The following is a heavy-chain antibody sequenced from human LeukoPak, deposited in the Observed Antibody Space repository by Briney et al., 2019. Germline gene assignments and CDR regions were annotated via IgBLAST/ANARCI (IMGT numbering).Heavy chain of an antibody. CDR2: ISSNGGST. CDR3: ARLYCSSTSCRFDY. V-gene: IGHV3-64*01. CDR1: GFTFSSYA. J-gene: IGHJ4*02. Sequence: GGSLRLSCAASGFTFSSYAMDWVRQAPGKGLEYVSAISSNGGSTYYANSVKGRFTISRDNSKNTLYLQMGSLGAEDTAMYYCARLYCSSTSCRFDYWGQGTLVTVSS. D-gene: IGHD2-2*01.